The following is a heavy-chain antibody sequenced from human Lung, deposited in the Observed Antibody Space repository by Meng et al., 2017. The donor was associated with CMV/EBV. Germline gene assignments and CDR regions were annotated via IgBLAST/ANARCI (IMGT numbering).Heavy chain of an antibody. CDR2: IRYDGSNK. J-gene: IGHJ6*02. Sequence: GESLKISCAASGFTFSSYGMHWVRQAPGKGLEWVAFIRYDGSNKYYADSVKGRFTISRDNSKNTLYLQMNSLRAEDTAVYYCAKDRLSSSSWYYYYYGMDVWXQGTTVTVPS. V-gene: IGHV3-30*02. D-gene: IGHD6-13*01. CDR1: GFTFSSYG. CDR3: AKDRLSSSSWYYYYYGMDV.